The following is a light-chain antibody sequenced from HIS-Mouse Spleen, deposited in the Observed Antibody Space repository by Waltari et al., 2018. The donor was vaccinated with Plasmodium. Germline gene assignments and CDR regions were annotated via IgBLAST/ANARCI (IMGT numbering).Light chain of an antibody. CDR1: SSHVGGYNY. CDR3: SSYTSSSTYV. CDR2: EVS. Sequence: QSALTQPASVSGSPGQSITTPCPGTSSHVGGYNYVSWYQQHPGKAPKLMIYEVSNRPSGVSNRFSGSKSGNTASLTISGLQAEDEADYYCSSYTSSSTYVFGTGTKVTVL. V-gene: IGLV2-14*01. J-gene: IGLJ1*01.